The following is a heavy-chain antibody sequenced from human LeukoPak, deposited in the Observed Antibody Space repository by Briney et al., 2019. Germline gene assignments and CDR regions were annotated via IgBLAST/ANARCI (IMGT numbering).Heavy chain of an antibody. D-gene: IGHD4-17*01. J-gene: IGHJ4*02. V-gene: IGHV3-53*01. CDR1: GFTVSSNY. CDR3: ASLTTVTNFDY. Sequence: GGSLRLSCAASGFTVSSNYMSWVRQAPGKGLEWVSVIYSGGSTYYADSVKGRFTISRDNSKNTLYLQMNSLRAEDTAVYYCASLTTVTNFDYWGQGTLVTVCS. CDR2: IYSGGST.